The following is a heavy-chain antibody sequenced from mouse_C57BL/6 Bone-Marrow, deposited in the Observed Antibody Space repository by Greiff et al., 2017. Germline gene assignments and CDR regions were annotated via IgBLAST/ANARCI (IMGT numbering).Heavy chain of an antibody. D-gene: IGHD2-12*01. J-gene: IGHJ2*01. Sequence: QVQLQQPGAELVMPGASVKLSCKASGYTFTSYWMHWVKQRPGQGLEWIGEIDPSDSYTNYNQKFKGKSTLTVDNSSSTAYMQLSSLTSEDSAVYYCAREGYSGDFDYWGQGTTLTVSS. CDR3: AREGYSGDFDY. CDR1: GYTFTSYW. V-gene: IGHV1-69*01. CDR2: IDPSDSYT.